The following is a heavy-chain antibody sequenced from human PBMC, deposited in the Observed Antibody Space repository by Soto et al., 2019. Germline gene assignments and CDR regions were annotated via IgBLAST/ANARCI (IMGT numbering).Heavy chain of an antibody. V-gene: IGHV4-59*08. Sequence: TSETLSLTCTVSGVSISSYYCSWIRQPPGKGLEWIGYIYYSGSTNYNPSLKSRVTISVDTSKNQFSLKLSSVTAADTAVYYCARRYSSAFDIWGQGTMVTVSS. D-gene: IGHD6-13*01. CDR1: GVSISSYY. CDR2: IYYSGST. J-gene: IGHJ3*02. CDR3: ARRYSSAFDI.